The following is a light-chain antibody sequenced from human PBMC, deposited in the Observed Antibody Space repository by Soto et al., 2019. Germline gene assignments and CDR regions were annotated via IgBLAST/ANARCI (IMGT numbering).Light chain of an antibody. V-gene: IGKV3-15*01. CDR1: ETISAD. CDR2: AAS. J-gene: IGKJ2*01. CDR3: QHYHKFPRT. Sequence: ISMTQSPPTLSVSPGGRVTLSCEASETISADLAWYHHRPGQAPRLLIYAASTRAPGVPARFSGSGSGTDFTLAIANLQPEDFGLYYCQHYHKFPRTFGQGTKLEIK.